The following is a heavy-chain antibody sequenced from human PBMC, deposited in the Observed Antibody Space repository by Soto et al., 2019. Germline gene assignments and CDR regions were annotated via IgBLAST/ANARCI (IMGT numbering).Heavy chain of an antibody. J-gene: IGHJ3*02. Sequence: EVQLVESGGGLVKPGGSLRLSCAASGFTFSSYSMNWVRQAPGKGLEWVSSISSSSSYIYYADSVKGRFTISRDNAKNSLDLQMNSLRAEDTAVYYCARDPSWYYGSGGDAFDIWGQGTMVTVSS. D-gene: IGHD3-10*01. CDR3: ARDPSWYYGSGGDAFDI. V-gene: IGHV3-21*01. CDR2: ISSSSSYI. CDR1: GFTFSSYS.